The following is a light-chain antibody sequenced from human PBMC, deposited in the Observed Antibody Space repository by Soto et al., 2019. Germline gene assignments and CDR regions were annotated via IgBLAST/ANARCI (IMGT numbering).Light chain of an antibody. CDR1: SSNIGSNT. V-gene: IGLV1-44*01. Sequence: QSVLTQPPSASGTPGQRVTISCSGSSSNIGSNTVSWSQQLPGTAPKLLIYSNNQRPSGVPDRFSGTKSGTSASLVISGLQSEDEADYYCAASDDNLNGLVFGGGTKVTVL. CDR2: SNN. J-gene: IGLJ2*01. CDR3: AASDDNLNGLV.